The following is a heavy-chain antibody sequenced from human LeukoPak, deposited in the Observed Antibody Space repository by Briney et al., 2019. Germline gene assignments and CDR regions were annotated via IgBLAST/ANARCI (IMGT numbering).Heavy chain of an antibody. CDR1: GDSISSGDYY. CDR3: ARGGYYGSGNDFRFDP. CDR2: ISSSGST. J-gene: IGHJ5*02. D-gene: IGHD3-10*01. V-gene: IGHV4-61*02. Sequence: SETLSLTCTVSGDSISSGDYYWSWIRQPAGKGLEWIGRISSSGSTNYNPSLKSRVTISVETSKNQFSLKLKSVTAADTAVYYCARGGYYGSGNDFRFDPWGQGTLVTVSS.